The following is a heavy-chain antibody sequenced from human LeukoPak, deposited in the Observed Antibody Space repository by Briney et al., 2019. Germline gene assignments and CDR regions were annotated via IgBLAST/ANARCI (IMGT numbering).Heavy chain of an antibody. CDR2: ISSSSSYI. J-gene: IGHJ4*02. CDR3: AREYPRPYYFDY. V-gene: IGHV3-21*01. Sequence: PGGSLRLSCAASGFTFSGYSMNWVRQAPGKGLEWVSSISSSSSYIYYADSVKGRFTISRDNAKNSLYLQMNSLRAEDTAVYYCAREYPRPYYFDYWGQGTLVTVSS. CDR1: GFTFSGYS.